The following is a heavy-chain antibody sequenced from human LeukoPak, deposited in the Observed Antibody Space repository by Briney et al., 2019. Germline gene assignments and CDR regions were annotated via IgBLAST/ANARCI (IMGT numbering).Heavy chain of an antibody. D-gene: IGHD6-13*01. CDR2: INHSGST. CDR1: GGSFSGYY. Sequence: SETLSLTCAVYGGSFSGYYWSWLRQPPGKGLEWIGEINHSGSTNYNPSLKSRVTISVDTSKNQFSLKLSSVTAADTAVYYCARNMGSSWYADYYYYGMDVWGQGTTVTVSS. J-gene: IGHJ6*02. V-gene: IGHV4-34*01. CDR3: ARNMGSSWYADYYYYGMDV.